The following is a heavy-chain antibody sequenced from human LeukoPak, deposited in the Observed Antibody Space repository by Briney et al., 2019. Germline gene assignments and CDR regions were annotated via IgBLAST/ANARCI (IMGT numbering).Heavy chain of an antibody. CDR2: ISYDGSNK. CDR1: GFTFSSYA. D-gene: IGHD6-19*01. J-gene: IGHJ3*02. CDR3: ARDTAVGGAFDI. Sequence: GRSLRLSCAASGFTFSSYAMHWVRQAPGKGLEWVAVISYDGSNKYYADSVKGRFTISRDNSKNTLYLQMNSLRAEDTAVYYCARDTAVGGAFDIWGQGTMVTVSS. V-gene: IGHV3-30*04.